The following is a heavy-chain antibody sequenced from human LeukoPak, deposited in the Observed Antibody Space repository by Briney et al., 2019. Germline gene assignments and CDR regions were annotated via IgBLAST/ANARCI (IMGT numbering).Heavy chain of an antibody. CDR1: GYTFTSFG. Sequence: ASVKVSCKASGYTFTSFGISWVRQAPGQGLEWMGWISAYNGNTNYEQKFQGRVTMTTDTSTSTAYMELRSLRSDDTAVYYCARDGSSSSSVYYYYGMDVWGQGTTVTVPS. CDR3: ARDGSSSSSVYYYYGMDV. J-gene: IGHJ6*02. CDR2: ISAYNGNT. V-gene: IGHV1-18*01. D-gene: IGHD6-6*01.